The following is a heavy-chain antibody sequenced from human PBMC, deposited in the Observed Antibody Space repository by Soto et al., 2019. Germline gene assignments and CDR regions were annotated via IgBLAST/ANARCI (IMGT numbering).Heavy chain of an antibody. Sequence: GGSLRLSCAASGFTFSSYDMHWVRQATGKGLEWVSAIGTAGDTYYPGSVKGRFTISRENAKNSLYLQMNSLRAEDTAVYYCARASGSYQFDYWGQGTLVTVSS. J-gene: IGHJ4*02. CDR1: GFTFSSYD. CDR3: ARASGSYQFDY. V-gene: IGHV3-13*01. D-gene: IGHD1-26*01. CDR2: IGTAGDT.